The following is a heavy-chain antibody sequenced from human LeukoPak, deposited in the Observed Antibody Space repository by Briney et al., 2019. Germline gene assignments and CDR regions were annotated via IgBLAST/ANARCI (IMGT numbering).Heavy chain of an antibody. V-gene: IGHV3-48*03. Sequence: GGSLRLSCAASGFTFSSYEMNWVRQAPGKGLEWVSYISSSGSTIYYADSVKGRFTISRDNARNSLYLQMNSLRAEDTAVYYCARDTLNSRILRGYGMDVWGQGTTVTVSS. CDR2: ISSSGSTI. CDR1: GFTFSSYE. D-gene: IGHD6-13*01. CDR3: ARDTLNSRILRGYGMDV. J-gene: IGHJ6*02.